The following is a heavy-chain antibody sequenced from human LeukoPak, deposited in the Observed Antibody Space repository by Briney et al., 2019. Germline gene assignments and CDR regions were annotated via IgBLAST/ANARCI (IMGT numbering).Heavy chain of an antibody. CDR2: ISYDGSNK. J-gene: IGHJ4*02. CDR3: AKEAAAATYYFDY. D-gene: IGHD6-13*01. CDR1: GFTFSSYA. Sequence: PGRSLRLSCAASGFTFSSYAMHWVRQAPGKGLEWVAVISYDGSNKYYADSVKGRFTISRDNSKNTLYLQMNSLRAEDTAVYYCAKEAAAATYYFDYWGQGTLVTVSS. V-gene: IGHV3-30-3*02.